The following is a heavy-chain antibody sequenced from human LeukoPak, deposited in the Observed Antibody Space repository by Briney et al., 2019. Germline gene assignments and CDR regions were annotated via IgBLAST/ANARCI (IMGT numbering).Heavy chain of an antibody. CDR1: GFIFSSYV. V-gene: IGHV3-23*01. CDR2: ISGSGGST. CDR3: AKGGPPQYGSSWLEYNFDY. D-gene: IGHD6-13*01. Sequence: GGSLRLSCAASGFIFSSYVMSWVRQAPGKGLEWVTAISGSGGSTYYADSVKGRFTISRDNSKNTLYLQMNSLRAEDTAVYYCAKGGPPQYGSSWLEYNFDYWGQGTLVTVSS. J-gene: IGHJ4*02.